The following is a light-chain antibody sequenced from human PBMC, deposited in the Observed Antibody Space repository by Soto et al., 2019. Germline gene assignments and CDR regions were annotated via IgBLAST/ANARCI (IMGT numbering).Light chain of an antibody. V-gene: IGKV1-5*03. Sequence: DIQLTQSPSTLSASVGDRVTITCRASQSVNTWFAWFQQKPGKAPKLLIYKASTLESGVPSRFNGSGSGTEFTLTITSLLPDDFATDYCQQYDGYSKSFGQGTKLYI. CDR2: KAS. CDR1: QSVNTW. CDR3: QQYDGYSKS. J-gene: IGKJ1*01.